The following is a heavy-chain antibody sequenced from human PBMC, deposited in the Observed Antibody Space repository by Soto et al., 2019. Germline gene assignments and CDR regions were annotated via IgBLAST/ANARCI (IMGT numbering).Heavy chain of an antibody. D-gene: IGHD6-13*01. J-gene: IGHJ6*02. Sequence: GGSLRLSCAASGFTFSSYAMSWVRQAPGKGLEWVSAISGSGGSTYYADSVKGRFTISRDNTKNTLYLQMNRLRTEDTALYYCAKDMIPNSSRYYYYGMDVWGQGTTVTVSS. CDR2: ISGSGGST. CDR3: AKDMIPNSSRYYYYGMDV. V-gene: IGHV3-23*01. CDR1: GFTFSSYA.